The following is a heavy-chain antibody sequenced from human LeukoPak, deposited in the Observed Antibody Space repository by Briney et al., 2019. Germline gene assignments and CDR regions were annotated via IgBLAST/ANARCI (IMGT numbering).Heavy chain of an antibody. CDR1: GYSISSGYY. V-gene: IGHV4-38-2*02. J-gene: IGHJ4*02. CDR3: ASLRARGYYFDY. Sequence: SETLSLTCTVSGYSISSGYYWGWIRQPPGKGLEWIGNIYHSGTTYYNPSLKSRVTISADTSKNQFSLKLSSVTAADTAVYYCASLRARGYYFDYWGQGTLVTVSS. D-gene: IGHD3-10*01. CDR2: IYHSGTT.